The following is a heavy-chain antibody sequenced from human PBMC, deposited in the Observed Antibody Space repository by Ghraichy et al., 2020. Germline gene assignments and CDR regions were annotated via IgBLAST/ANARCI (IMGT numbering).Heavy chain of an antibody. Sequence: GESLNISCKGSGYSFTSYWISWVRQMPGKGLEWMGRIDPSDSYTNYSPSFQGHVTISVDKSISTAYLQWSSLKASDTAIYYCARLVTGVVYAFDIWGQGTMATVSS. CDR3: ARLVTGVVYAFDI. CDR2: IDPSDSYT. D-gene: IGHD2-21*02. CDR1: GYSFTSYW. V-gene: IGHV5-10-1*01. J-gene: IGHJ3*02.